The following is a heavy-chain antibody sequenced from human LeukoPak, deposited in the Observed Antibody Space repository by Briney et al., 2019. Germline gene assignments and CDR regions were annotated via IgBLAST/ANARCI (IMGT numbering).Heavy chain of an antibody. CDR2: IYYSGST. D-gene: IGHD2-21*02. V-gene: IGHV4-59*01. CDR3: EKDLGGSGDYRPY. CDR1: GGSISSYY. Sequence: SETLSLTCTVSGGSISSYYWSWIRQPPGKGLEWIGYIYYSGSTNYNPSLKSRVTISVDTSKNQFSLKLSSATAADTAVYYCEKDLGGSGDYRPYWGQGSVVTVSS. J-gene: IGHJ4*02.